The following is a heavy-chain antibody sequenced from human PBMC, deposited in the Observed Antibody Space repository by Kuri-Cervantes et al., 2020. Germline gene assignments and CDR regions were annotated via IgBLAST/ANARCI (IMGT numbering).Heavy chain of an antibody. CDR3: ARSNIAAAGTNFDY. Sequence: ASVKVSCKASGYTFTSYAMHWVRQALGQRLEWMGWSNAGNGNTKYSQEFQGRVTMTRNTSISTAYMELSSLRSEDTAVYYCARSNIAAAGTNFDYWGQGTLVTVSS. J-gene: IGHJ4*02. V-gene: IGHV1-3*02. CDR2: SNAGNGNT. D-gene: IGHD6-13*01. CDR1: GYTFTSYA.